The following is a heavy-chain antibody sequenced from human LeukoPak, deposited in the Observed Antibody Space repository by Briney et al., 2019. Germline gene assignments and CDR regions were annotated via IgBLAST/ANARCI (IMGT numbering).Heavy chain of an antibody. CDR1: GYTFTSYY. J-gene: IGHJ3*02. D-gene: IGHD3-22*01. V-gene: IGHV1-46*01. CDR2: INPSGGST. CDR3: ARGPMIVVVVDAFDI. Sequence: GASVKVSCKASGYTFTSYYMHWVRQAPGQGLEWMGIINPSGGSTSYAQKFQGRVTMTRDTSTSTVYMKLSSLRSEDTAVYYCARGPMIVVVVDAFDIWGQGTMVTVSS.